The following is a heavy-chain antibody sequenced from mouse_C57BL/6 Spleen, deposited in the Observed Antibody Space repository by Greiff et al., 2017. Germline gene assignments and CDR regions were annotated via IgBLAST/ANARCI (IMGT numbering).Heavy chain of an antibody. D-gene: IGHD1-1*01. CDR3: ARVLGSLYAMDY. J-gene: IGHJ4*01. Sequence: VQLQQSGTELVKPGASVKLSCKASGYTFTSYWMHWVKQRPGQGLEWIGNINPSNGGTNYNEKFKSKATLTVDKSSSTAYMQLSSLTSEDSAVYYCARVLGSLYAMDYWGQGTSVTVSS. CDR1: GYTFTSYW. V-gene: IGHV1-53*01. CDR2: INPSNGGT.